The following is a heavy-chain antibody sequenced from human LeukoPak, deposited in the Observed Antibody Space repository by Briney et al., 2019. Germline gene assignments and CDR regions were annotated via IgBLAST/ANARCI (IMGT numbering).Heavy chain of an antibody. CDR2: XXHSGST. CDR1: GGSFSGYY. J-gene: IGHJ5*02. V-gene: IGHV4-34*01. CDR3: ARGLEYYYGSGTNWFDP. D-gene: IGHD3-10*01. Sequence: SETLSLTCAVYGGSFSGYYWSWIRQPPGKGLDWXXXXXHSGSTNYNPSLKSRVTISVDTSKNQFSLQLSSVTAADTAVYYCARGLEYYYGSGTNWFDPWGQGTLVTVSS.